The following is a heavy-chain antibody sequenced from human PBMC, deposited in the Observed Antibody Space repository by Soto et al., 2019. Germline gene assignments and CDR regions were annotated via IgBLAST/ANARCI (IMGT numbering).Heavy chain of an antibody. CDR1: GYTFTGYY. CDR3: ARDRCSGGSCYSFAFDI. V-gene: IGHV1-2*04. CDR2: INPNSGGT. J-gene: IGHJ3*02. Sequence: ASVKVSCKASGYTFTGYYMHWVRQAPGQGLEWIGWINPNSGGTNYAQKLQGWVTMTRDTSISTAYMELSRLRSDDTAVYYCARDRCSGGSCYSFAFDIWGQGTMVTVSS. D-gene: IGHD2-15*01.